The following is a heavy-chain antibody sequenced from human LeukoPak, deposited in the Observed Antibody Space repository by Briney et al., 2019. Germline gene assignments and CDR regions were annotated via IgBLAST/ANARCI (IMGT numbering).Heavy chain of an antibody. CDR3: ARYYYYDSSTYYHHFDY. CDR2: IYSGGST. J-gene: IGHJ4*02. CDR1: GFTVSSNY. Sequence: GGSLRLSCAASGFTVSSNYMNWVRQAPGKGLEWVSVIYSGGSTYYADSVKGRFTISRDNSKNTLYLQMNSLRADDTAVYYCARYYYYDSSTYYHHFDYWGQGTLVTVSS. D-gene: IGHD3-22*01. V-gene: IGHV3-53*01.